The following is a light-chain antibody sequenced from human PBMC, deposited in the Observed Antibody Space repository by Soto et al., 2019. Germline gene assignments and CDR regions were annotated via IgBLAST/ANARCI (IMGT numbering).Light chain of an antibody. Sequence: EIMMTQSPATLSVSPGERATLSCRASQSVSSSLAWYQQKPGQAPRLLIYGASTRATGIPARFSGSGSGTEFTLTINSLQSEDFAVYYCQQYNNWWTF. CDR2: GAS. CDR3: QQYNNWWT. CDR1: QSVSSS. V-gene: IGKV3-15*01. J-gene: IGKJ1*01.